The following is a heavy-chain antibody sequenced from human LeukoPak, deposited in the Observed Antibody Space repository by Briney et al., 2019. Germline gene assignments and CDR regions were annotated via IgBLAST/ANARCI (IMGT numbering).Heavy chain of an antibody. V-gene: IGHV3-23*01. D-gene: IGHD3-9*01. CDR1: GFTFTSYA. J-gene: IGHJ4*02. CDR3: AKGVSGHYDILTGNDY. CDR2: ISGSGGST. Sequence: GGSLRLSCAASGFTFTSYAMSWVRQAPGKGLEWVSGISGSGGSTYYADSVKGRFTISRDNSKNTLYLQMNSLRAEDTAIYYCAKGVSGHYDILTGNDYWGQGTLVTVSS.